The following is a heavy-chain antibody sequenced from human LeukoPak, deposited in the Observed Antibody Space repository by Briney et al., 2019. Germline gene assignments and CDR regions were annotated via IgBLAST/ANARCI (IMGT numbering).Heavy chain of an antibody. CDR3: ARAILSGYPDS. V-gene: IGHV4-38-2*02. CDR1: GYSISSGYY. D-gene: IGHD3-3*01. CDR2: IYHSGST. Sequence: SETLSLTCTVSGYSISSGYYWGWIRQPPGKGLEWIGSIYHSGSTYYNPSLKSRVTISVDTSKNQFSLKLSSVTAADTAVYYCARAILSGYPDSWGQGTLVTVSS. J-gene: IGHJ4*02.